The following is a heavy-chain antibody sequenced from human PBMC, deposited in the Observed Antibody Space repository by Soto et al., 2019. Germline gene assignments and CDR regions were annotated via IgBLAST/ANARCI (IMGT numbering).Heavy chain of an antibody. V-gene: IGHV3-33*01. CDR2: ILNDGSNR. J-gene: IGHJ6*02. CDR3: ARDDEYSGNGMDV. CDR1: GFTFSNYG. Sequence: QVQLVESGGGVVQPGRSLTLSCAASGFTFSNYGMHWVRQAPGKGLEWVAVILNDGSNRYHADSVKDRFTISRDNSKNTLYLQMNRLRAEDTAVYYCARDDEYSGNGMDVWGQGPTVIVS. D-gene: IGHD3-10*01.